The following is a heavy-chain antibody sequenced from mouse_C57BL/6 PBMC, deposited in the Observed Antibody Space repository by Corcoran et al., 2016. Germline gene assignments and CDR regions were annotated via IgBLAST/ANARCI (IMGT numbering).Heavy chain of an antibody. Sequence: QIQLVQSGPELKKPGDTVKISCKASGYTFTTYGMSWVKQAPGKGLKWMGWINTYSGVPTYADDFKGRFAFSLETSASTAYLQINNLKNEDTATYFCARTIYYDYDESYAMDYWGQGTSVTVSS. CDR2: INTYSGVP. D-gene: IGHD2-4*01. J-gene: IGHJ4*01. V-gene: IGHV9-3*01. CDR3: ARTIYYDYDESYAMDY. CDR1: GYTFTTYG.